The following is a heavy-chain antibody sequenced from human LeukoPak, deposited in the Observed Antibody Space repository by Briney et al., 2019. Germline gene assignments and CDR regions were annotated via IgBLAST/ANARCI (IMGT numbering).Heavy chain of an antibody. V-gene: IGHV4-34*01. D-gene: IGHD3-10*01. CDR3: ARGRVRGSGSYMGY. Sequence: PSETLSLTCAVYGGSFSGYYWSWIRQPPGKGLEWIGEINHSGSTNYNPSLKRRVTISVDTSKNQFSLKLSSVTAADTAVYYCARGRVRGSGSYMGYWGQGTLVTVSS. CDR1: GGSFSGYY. J-gene: IGHJ4*02. CDR2: INHSGST.